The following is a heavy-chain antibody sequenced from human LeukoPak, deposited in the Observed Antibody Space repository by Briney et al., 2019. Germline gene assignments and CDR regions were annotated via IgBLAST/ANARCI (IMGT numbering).Heavy chain of an antibody. CDR3: AVATIKDYFNY. Sequence: GGSLRLSCAASGFTFSSYEMNWVRQAPGKGLEWVSYISSSGSTIYYADSVKGRFTISGDNAKSSLYLQMDSLRAEDTAVYYCAVATIKDYFNYWGQGTLVTVSS. CDR1: GFTFSSYE. D-gene: IGHD5-24*01. J-gene: IGHJ4*02. V-gene: IGHV3-48*03. CDR2: ISSSGSTI.